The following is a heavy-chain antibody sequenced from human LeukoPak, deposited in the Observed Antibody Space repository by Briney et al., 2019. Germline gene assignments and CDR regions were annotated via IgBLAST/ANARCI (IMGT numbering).Heavy chain of an antibody. CDR1: GYTFTSYG. CDR2: ISAYNGNT. V-gene: IGHV1-18*01. J-gene: IGHJ4*02. Sequence: ASVKVSCNASGYTFTSYGISWVRQAPGQGLEWMGWISAYNGNTNYAQKLQGRVTMTTDTSTSTAYMELRSLRSDDTAVYYCSRDPIDEPFDYWGQGTLVTVSS. CDR3: SRDPIDEPFDY. D-gene: IGHD1-14*01.